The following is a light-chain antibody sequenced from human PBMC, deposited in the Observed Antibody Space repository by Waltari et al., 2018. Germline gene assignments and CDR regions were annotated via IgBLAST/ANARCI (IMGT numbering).Light chain of an antibody. Sequence: QSALTQPASVSGSPGQSITISCTGTSSAVGFYNLVSCYQQHPGKAPELVVYEVISRPSGVSNRFSGSKSGNTASLTISGLQAEDEADYYCCSYAGRNIWVFGGGTKLTVL. CDR1: SSAVGFYNL. V-gene: IGLV2-23*02. CDR3: CSYAGRNIWV. CDR2: EVI. J-gene: IGLJ3*02.